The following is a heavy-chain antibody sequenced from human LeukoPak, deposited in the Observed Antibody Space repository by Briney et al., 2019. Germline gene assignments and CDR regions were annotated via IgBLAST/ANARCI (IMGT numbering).Heavy chain of an antibody. Sequence: PSQTLSLTCAVSGGSISSGGYYWSWIRQPPGKGLEWIGEINHSGSTNYNPSLKSRVTISVDTSKNQFSLKLSSVTAADTAVYYCARRGKDIVATKPVNWFDPWGQGTLVTVSS. CDR1: GGSISSGGYY. D-gene: IGHD5-12*01. CDR3: ARRGKDIVATKPVNWFDP. V-gene: IGHV4-30-2*01. CDR2: INHSGST. J-gene: IGHJ5*02.